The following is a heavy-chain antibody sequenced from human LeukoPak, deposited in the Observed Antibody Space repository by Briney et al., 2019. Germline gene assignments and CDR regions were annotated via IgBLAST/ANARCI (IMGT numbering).Heavy chain of an antibody. V-gene: IGHV1-8*01. CDR1: GYTFTSYD. J-gene: IGHJ6*02. Sequence: ASVKVSCKAYGYTFTSYDINWVRQATGQGLEWMGWMNPNSGNTVYTQRFQGRVTMTRNTSTGTAYMELSNLRSEDTAVYYCARGRARYGMDVWGQGTTVTVSS. CDR3: ARGRARYGMDV. CDR2: MNPNSGNT.